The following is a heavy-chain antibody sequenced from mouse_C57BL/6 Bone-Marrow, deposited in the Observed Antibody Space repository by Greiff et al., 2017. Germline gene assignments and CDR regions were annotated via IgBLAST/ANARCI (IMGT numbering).Heavy chain of an antibody. Sequence: EVQLQQSGAELVRPGASVKLSCTASGFNIKDDYIHWVKQRPEQGLEWIGWIDPEIGDTEYASKFQGKATITSDTSSKPAYLQLSSLTSEDTAVYYCSSFDGNYFDFWGQGTPLTVAS. CDR3: SSFDGNYFDF. J-gene: IGHJ2*01. V-gene: IGHV14-4*01. CDR2: IDPEIGDT. D-gene: IGHD2-3*01. CDR1: GFNIKDDY.